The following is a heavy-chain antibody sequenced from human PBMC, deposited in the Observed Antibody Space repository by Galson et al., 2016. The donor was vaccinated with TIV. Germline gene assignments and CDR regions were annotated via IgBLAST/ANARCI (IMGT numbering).Heavy chain of an antibody. CDR3: ARNLPIDDIFAAYYFDY. Sequence: SLRLSCAASGFTFNYHGIHWVRQAPGKGLEWLAVAWYDGNNAYYADSVKGRFTISRDNSKSTVFLQMNSLRAEDTAVYYCARNLPIDDIFAAYYFDYWGQGTLVTVSS. J-gene: IGHJ4*02. CDR2: AWYDGNNA. V-gene: IGHV3-33*01. D-gene: IGHD3-9*01. CDR1: GFTFNYHG.